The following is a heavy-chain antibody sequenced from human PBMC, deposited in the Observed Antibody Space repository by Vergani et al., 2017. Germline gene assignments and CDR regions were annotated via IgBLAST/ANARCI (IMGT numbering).Heavy chain of an antibody. D-gene: IGHD2-2*01. CDR3: ARDCSSTSCLDY. CDR1: GFALNRHA. CDR2: ISYDGSNK. Sequence: QVQLVESGGGVVQPGTSLRLSCVVSGFALNRHAMYWVRQAPGKGLEWVAVISYDGSNKYYADSVKGRFTISRDNSKNTLYLQMNSLRAEDTAVYYCARDCSSTSCLDYWGQGTLVTVSS. V-gene: IGHV3-30-3*01. J-gene: IGHJ4*02.